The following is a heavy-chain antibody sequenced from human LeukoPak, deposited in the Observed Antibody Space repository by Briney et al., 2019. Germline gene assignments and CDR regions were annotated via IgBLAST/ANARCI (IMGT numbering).Heavy chain of an antibody. CDR1: GFTFSNYN. Sequence: GRSLRLSCAASGFTFSNYNMDWLRQAPGKGLEWVSHISSSGRSIYYADSVRGRFATSRDNVWNSLYLQMNSLRAEDTAVYYCARRITISGVGYMDVWGKGTTVTVSP. CDR3: ARRITISGVGYMDV. V-gene: IGHV3-48*01. D-gene: IGHD3-3*01. CDR2: ISSSGRSI. J-gene: IGHJ6*04.